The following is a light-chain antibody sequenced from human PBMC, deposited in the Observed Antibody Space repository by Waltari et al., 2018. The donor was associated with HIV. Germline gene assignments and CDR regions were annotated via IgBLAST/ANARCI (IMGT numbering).Light chain of an antibody. CDR1: SSNIGNNF. Sequence: QSVLTQPPSVSAAPGQKVTIPCSGSSSNIGNNFVSWYQQLPGTAPKILIYDNNKRPSGIPDRFSGSKSGTSATLGITGLQTGDEADYYCGTWDSSLSVWVFGGGTNLTVL. V-gene: IGLV1-51*01. CDR2: DNN. J-gene: IGLJ3*02. CDR3: GTWDSSLSVWV.